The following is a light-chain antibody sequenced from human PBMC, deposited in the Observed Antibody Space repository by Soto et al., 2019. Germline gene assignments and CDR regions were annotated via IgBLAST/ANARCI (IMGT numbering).Light chain of an antibody. V-gene: IGKV3-11*01. CDR2: GAS. CDR1: QSVSSN. Sequence: IVMTQSPATLSLSPGERATLSCRASQSVSSNLAWYQQKPGQAPRLLINGASTRATGIPARFSGSRSGTDFTLTISSLEPEDFGVYYCQQRSNWPPEWTFGQGTKVDIK. J-gene: IGKJ1*01. CDR3: QQRSNWPPEWT.